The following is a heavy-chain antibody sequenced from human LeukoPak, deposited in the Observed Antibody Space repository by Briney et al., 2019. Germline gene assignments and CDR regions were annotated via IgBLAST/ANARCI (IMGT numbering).Heavy chain of an antibody. CDR2: ISGSGGRT. Sequence: GGSLRLSCAASGFTFSSYAMNWVRQAPGKELEWVAMISGSGGRTYYADSVKGRFTISRDNSKNTLYLQMNSLRAEDKAVYYCAKDLDSSGYYLGENFDYWGQGTLVTVSS. D-gene: IGHD3-22*01. J-gene: IGHJ4*02. CDR3: AKDLDSSGYYLGENFDY. CDR1: GFTFSSYA. V-gene: IGHV3-23*01.